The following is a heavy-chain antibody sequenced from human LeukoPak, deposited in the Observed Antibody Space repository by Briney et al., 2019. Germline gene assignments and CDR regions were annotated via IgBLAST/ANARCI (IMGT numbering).Heavy chain of an antibody. V-gene: IGHV4-61*02. CDR3: ARDLYSGYDS. Sequence: SQTLSLTCTVSGGSISSGSYYWSWIRQPAGKGLEWIGRIYTSGSTNYNPSLKSRVTMSVDTSKNQFSLKLSSVTAADTAVYYCARDLYSGYDSWGQGTLVTVSS. J-gene: IGHJ4*02. D-gene: IGHD5-12*01. CDR2: IYTSGST. CDR1: GGSISSGSYY.